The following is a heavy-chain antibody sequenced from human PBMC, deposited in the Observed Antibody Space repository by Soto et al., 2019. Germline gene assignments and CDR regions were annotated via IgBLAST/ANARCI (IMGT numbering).Heavy chain of an antibody. V-gene: IGHV1-69*02. J-gene: IGHJ4*02. CDR3: ARVSPYYDFWSSPEFYFDY. Sequence: SVKVSCKASGGTFSSYTISWVRQAPGQGLEWMGRIIPILGIANYAQKSQGRVTITADKSTSTAYMELSSLRSEDTAVYYCARVSPYYDFWSSPEFYFDYWGQGTLVTVSS. CDR2: IIPILGIA. D-gene: IGHD3-3*01. CDR1: GGTFSSYT.